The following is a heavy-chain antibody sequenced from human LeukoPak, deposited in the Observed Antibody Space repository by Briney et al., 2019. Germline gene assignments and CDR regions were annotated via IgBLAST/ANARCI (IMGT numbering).Heavy chain of an antibody. V-gene: IGHV4-59*01. D-gene: IGHD3-9*01. CDR1: GGSINNYY. CDR3: AKGRKDFDTNLGPFDS. CDR2: VHDSAGT. Sequence: SETLSLTCTVSGGSINNYYWSWIRQSPGKGLEWLGCVHDSAGTIYNPSLKSRVTIPVGTSKTQFSLKVTSVTTADTAVYYCAKGRKDFDTNLGPFDSWGQGILVTVSS. J-gene: IGHJ4*02.